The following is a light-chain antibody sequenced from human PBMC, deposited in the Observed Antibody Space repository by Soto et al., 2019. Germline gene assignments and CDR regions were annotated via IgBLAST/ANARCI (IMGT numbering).Light chain of an antibody. V-gene: IGKV1-39*01. CDR2: AAS. Sequence: DIEMTQSPSSLSASVGETITITCRASQSISSSLNWFQHRPGQPPNLLLFAASNLHAGVPPRFSGSGSGTSFSLTIRSLQPEDFATYYCQQSFNLPRTFGPGTRVEFK. CDR3: QQSFNLPRT. CDR1: QSISSS. J-gene: IGKJ1*01.